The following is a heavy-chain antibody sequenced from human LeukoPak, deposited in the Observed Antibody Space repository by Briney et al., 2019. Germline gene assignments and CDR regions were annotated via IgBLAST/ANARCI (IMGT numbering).Heavy chain of an antibody. CDR2: IYYSGST. CDR1: GGSISSGDYY. Sequence: SETLSLTCTVSGGSISSGDYYWSWIRQPPGKGLEWIGYIYYSGSTYYNSSLKSRVTISVDTSKNQFSLKLSSVTAADTAVYYCARDLNDAFDIWGQGTMVTVSS. CDR3: ARDLNDAFDI. V-gene: IGHV4-30-4*08. J-gene: IGHJ3*02.